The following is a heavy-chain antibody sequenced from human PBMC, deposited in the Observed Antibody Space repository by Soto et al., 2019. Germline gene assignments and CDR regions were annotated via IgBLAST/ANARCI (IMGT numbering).Heavy chain of an antibody. CDR1: GFIFSNYA. D-gene: IGHD6-13*01. CDR3: ATHARGQQALHTLDY. J-gene: IGHJ4*02. V-gene: IGHV3-23*01. CDR2: VSGSAGGGST. Sequence: GESLRLSCAASGFIFSNYAMTWVRQAPGKGLEWVSVVSGSAGGGSTYYADSVKGRFTISRDNSKNTLYLQMNSLRAEDTALYYCATHARGQQALHTLDYWGQGTLVTVSS.